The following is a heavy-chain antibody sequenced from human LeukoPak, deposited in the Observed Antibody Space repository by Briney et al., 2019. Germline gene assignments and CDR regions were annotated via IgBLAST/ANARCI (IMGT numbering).Heavy chain of an antibody. Sequence: SQTLSLTCAISGDSVSSNSAAWNWIRQSTSRGLEWLGRTYYRSKWYNDYAVSVKSRITINPDTSKNQFALQLNSVTPEDTAVYYCARDSPAAGTGFDYWGQGTLVTVSS. V-gene: IGHV6-1*01. J-gene: IGHJ4*02. CDR2: TYYRSKWYN. D-gene: IGHD6-13*01. CDR3: ARDSPAAGTGFDY. CDR1: GDSVSSNSAA.